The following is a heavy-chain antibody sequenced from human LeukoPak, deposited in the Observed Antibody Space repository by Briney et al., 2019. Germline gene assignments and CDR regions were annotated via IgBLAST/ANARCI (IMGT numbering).Heavy chain of an antibody. CDR1: GGSVSTYY. Sequence: KPSETLSLTCTVSGGSVSTYYWSWIRQPAGKGLEFIGRFFTSGTSGTTNYNPSLKSRVTMSLDTSKNQFSLKLSSVTAADTAVYYCARDLGGYSDGSYYYYMDVWGKGTTVTVSS. CDR3: ARDLGGYSDGSYYYYMDV. CDR2: FFTSGTSGTT. V-gene: IGHV4-4*07. D-gene: IGHD5-18*01. J-gene: IGHJ6*03.